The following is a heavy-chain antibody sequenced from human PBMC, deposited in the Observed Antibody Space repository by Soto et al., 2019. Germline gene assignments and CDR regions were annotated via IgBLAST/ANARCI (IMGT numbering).Heavy chain of an antibody. Sequence: ASVKVSCKASGYTFTSYGISWVRQAPGQGLEWMGWISAYNGNTNYAQKLQGRVTMTTDTSTSTAYMELRSLRSDDTAVYYCARSVRSGGYYYGSGIQNWFDPWGQGTLVTVSS. J-gene: IGHJ5*02. D-gene: IGHD3-10*01. V-gene: IGHV1-18*01. CDR2: ISAYNGNT. CDR1: GYTFTSYG. CDR3: ARSVRSGGYYYGSGIQNWFDP.